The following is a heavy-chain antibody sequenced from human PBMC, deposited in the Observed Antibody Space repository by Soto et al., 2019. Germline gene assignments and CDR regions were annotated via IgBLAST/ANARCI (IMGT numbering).Heavy chain of an antibody. V-gene: IGHV4-59*01. D-gene: IGHD1-26*01. CDR3: ARTDSGSYYYYYGMDV. CDR1: GGSISSYY. J-gene: IGHJ6*02. CDR2: IYYSGST. Sequence: SETLSLTCTVSGGSISSYYWSWIRQPPGKGLEWIGYIYYSGSTNYNPSLKSRVTISVDTSKNQFSLKLSSVTAADTAVYYCARTDSGSYYYYYGMDVWGQGTTVTVSS.